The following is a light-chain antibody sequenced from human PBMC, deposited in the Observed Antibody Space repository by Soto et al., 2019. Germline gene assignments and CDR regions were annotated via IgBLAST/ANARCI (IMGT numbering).Light chain of an antibody. Sequence: EIVMTQSPATLSVSPGERATLSCRAGQGVTTNFAWYQQKSCQSPRLLIYDVSIRATGVPARFSATGSETDFTLTISGLQSEDSAVYFCQQYNNWPFSFGQGTRLENK. CDR1: QGVTTN. J-gene: IGKJ5*01. CDR3: QQYNNWPFS. V-gene: IGKV3-15*01. CDR2: DVS.